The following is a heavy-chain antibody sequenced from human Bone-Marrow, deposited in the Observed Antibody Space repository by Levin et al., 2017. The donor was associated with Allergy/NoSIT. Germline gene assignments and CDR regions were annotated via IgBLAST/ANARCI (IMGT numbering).Heavy chain of an antibody. J-gene: IGHJ4*02. CDR1: GGSISSSSYY. CDR3: ARQKQWLVPRGSSYFDY. V-gene: IGHV4-39*01. Sequence: SETLSLTCTVSGGSISSSSYYWGWIRQPPGKGLEWIGSIYYSGSTYYNPSLKSRVTISVDTSKNQFSLKLSSVTAADTAVYYCARQKQWLVPRGSSYFDYWGQGTLVTVSS. D-gene: IGHD6-19*01. CDR2: IYYSGST.